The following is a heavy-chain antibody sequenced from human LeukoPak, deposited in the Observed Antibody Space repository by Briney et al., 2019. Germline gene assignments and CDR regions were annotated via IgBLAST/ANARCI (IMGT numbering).Heavy chain of an antibody. CDR3: AKDQYTSSWYRNWFDP. Sequence: PGGSLGLSCAASGFTFSTYAMSWVRQAPGKGLEWVSAISGSGGSTYYADSVKGRFTISRDNSKNTLYLQMNSLRAEDTALYYCAKDQYTSSWYRNWFDPWGQGTLVTVSS. CDR1: GFTFSTYA. J-gene: IGHJ5*02. D-gene: IGHD6-13*01. V-gene: IGHV3-23*01. CDR2: ISGSGGST.